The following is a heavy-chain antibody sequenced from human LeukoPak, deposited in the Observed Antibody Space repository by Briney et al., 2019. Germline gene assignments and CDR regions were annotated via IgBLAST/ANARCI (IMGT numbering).Heavy chain of an antibody. J-gene: IGHJ5*02. CDR1: GGSISSGGYY. V-gene: IGHV4-31*03. D-gene: IGHD2-15*01. Sequence: SETLFLTCTVSGGSISSGGYYWSWIRQHPGKGLEWIGYIYYSGSTYYNPSLKSRVTISVDTSKNQFSLKLSSVTAADTAVYYCARWAVAAKTWFNWFDPWGQGTLVTVSS. CDR3: ARWAVAAKTWFNWFDP. CDR2: IYYSGST.